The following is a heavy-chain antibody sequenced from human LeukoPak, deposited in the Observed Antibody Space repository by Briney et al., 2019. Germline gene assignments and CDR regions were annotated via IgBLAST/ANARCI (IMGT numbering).Heavy chain of an antibody. Sequence: GGSLRLSCVGSGFRFSSYDMNWVRQAPGRGLEWLSYLTRTSSATWYADSVKGQFTIFRDNAKSSLHLQMNSLRVEDTAVYYCATGGSEYRSDWFDSWGQGTLVNVAS. CDR2: LTRTSSAT. CDR3: ATGGSEYRSDWFDS. CDR1: GFRFSSYD. V-gene: IGHV3-48*01. D-gene: IGHD5-18*01. J-gene: IGHJ5*01.